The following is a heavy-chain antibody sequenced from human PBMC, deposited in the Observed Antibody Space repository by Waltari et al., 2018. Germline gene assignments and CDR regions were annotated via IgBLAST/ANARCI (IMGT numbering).Heavy chain of an antibody. D-gene: IGHD3-16*01. CDR2: INHSGRT. J-gene: IGHJ4*02. CDR3: ARGRDYVWNLL. CDR1: GGSFSDYW. V-gene: IGHV4-34*01. Sequence: QVQLQQWGAGLLKPSETLSLTCAVYGGSFSDYWWSWIRQPPGKGLGWIGEINHSGRTNYNPSLKSRVTMSVDTSKNQFSLNLNSVTAADTAVYYCARGRDYVWNLLWGQGTLVTVSS.